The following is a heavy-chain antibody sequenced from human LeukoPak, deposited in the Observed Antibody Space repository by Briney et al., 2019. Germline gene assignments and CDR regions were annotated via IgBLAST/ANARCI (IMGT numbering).Heavy chain of an antibody. J-gene: IGHJ4*02. CDR1: GGSINYRH. D-gene: IGHD3-10*01. CDR2: IYYTGST. CDR3: ATHNSGTFYNFDS. V-gene: IGHV4-59*08. Sequence: SETLSLTCTASGGSINYRHWTWIRQPPGKGLEWIGYIYYTGSTNYNPSLKSRVIISLDASKNQFSLKLSSVTAADTAVYYCATHNSGTFYNFDSWGQGTLVTVSS.